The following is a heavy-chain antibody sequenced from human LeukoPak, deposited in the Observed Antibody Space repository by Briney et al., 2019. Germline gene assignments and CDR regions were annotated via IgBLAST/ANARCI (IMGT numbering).Heavy chain of an antibody. V-gene: IGHV5-51*01. CDR1: GYSFTNYW. CDR3: ARRVLVPAAINAFDI. Sequence: GESLKISCKGSGYSFTNYWIGWVRQMPGKGLEWMGIIYPGDSDTIYRPSFQGQVTISVDKSSSTAYLQWSSLKASDTAIYYCARRVLVPAAINAFDIWGQGTTVSVSS. D-gene: IGHD2-2*02. CDR2: IYPGDSDT. J-gene: IGHJ3*02.